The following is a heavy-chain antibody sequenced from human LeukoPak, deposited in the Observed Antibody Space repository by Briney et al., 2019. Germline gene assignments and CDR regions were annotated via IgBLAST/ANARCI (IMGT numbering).Heavy chain of an antibody. CDR1: GVTFSNAW. V-gene: IGHV3-15*01. J-gene: IGHJ4*02. Sequence: GGSLSLFHAASGVTFSNAWIRWVRQVPGKGLEWVGRIYSKADGGTTDYTAPVKGRFTISRDDSKNMLFLQMNSLKTEDTAVYYCTTEWNGGRDYWGQRTLVTVSS. D-gene: IGHD1-1*01. CDR2: IYSKADGGTT. CDR3: TTEWNGGRDY.